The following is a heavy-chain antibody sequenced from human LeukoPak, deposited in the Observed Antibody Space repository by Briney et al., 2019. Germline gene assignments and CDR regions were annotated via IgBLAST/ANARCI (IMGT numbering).Heavy chain of an antibody. CDR2: IYYSGST. V-gene: IGHV4-31*03. D-gene: IGHD6-13*01. CDR3: ARGTMYSSSRHFDY. Sequence: SETLSLTCTVSGGPISSGGYYWSWIRQHPGKGLEWIGYIYYSGSTYYNPSLKSRVTISVDTSKNQFSLKLSSVTAADTAVYYCARGTMYSSSRHFDYWGQGTLVTVSS. J-gene: IGHJ4*02. CDR1: GGPISSGGYY.